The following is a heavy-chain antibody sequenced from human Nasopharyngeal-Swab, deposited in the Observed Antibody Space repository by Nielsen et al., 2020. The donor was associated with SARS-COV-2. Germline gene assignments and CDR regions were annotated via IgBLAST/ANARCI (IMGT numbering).Heavy chain of an antibody. J-gene: IGHJ4*02. V-gene: IGHV5-51*01. CDR1: VYSFTSYS. Sequence: GESLKIPCKGSVYSFTSYSIGWVRQMPGKGLEWMGIYPGDSDTRYSPSFQGQVTISADNSISTAYLQWSSLKASDTAMYYCARPSFHEGFDYWGQGTLVTVSS. D-gene: IGHD2-21*01. CDR3: ARPSFHEGFDY. CDR2: YPGDSDT.